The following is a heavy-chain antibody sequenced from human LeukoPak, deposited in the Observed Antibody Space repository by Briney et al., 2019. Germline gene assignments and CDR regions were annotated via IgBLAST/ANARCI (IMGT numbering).Heavy chain of an antibody. J-gene: IGHJ1*01. CDR1: GFTFSSYA. Sequence: PGGSLRLSCAASGFTFSSYAMSWVRQAPGKGLEWVSTISGSGAYTYYADSVKGRRTISRDNSKNTLYLQMNSLRAEDTAVYYCAKYFASGSYYKLPHWGQGTLVTVSS. CDR2: ISGSGAYT. D-gene: IGHD3-10*01. V-gene: IGHV3-23*01. CDR3: AKYFASGSYYKLPH.